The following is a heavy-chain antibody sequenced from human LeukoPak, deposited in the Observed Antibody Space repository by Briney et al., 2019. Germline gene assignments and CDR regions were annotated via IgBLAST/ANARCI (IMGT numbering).Heavy chain of an antibody. CDR3: ASARGAIFGVVTHGDAFDI. Sequence: ASVKVSCKASGYTFTGYYMHWVRQAPGQGLQWMGWISAYNGNTNYAQKLQGRVTMTTDTSTSTAYMELRSLRSDDTAVYYCASARGAIFGVVTHGDAFDIWGQGTMVTVSS. V-gene: IGHV1-18*04. J-gene: IGHJ3*02. CDR2: ISAYNGNT. D-gene: IGHD3-3*01. CDR1: GYTFTGYY.